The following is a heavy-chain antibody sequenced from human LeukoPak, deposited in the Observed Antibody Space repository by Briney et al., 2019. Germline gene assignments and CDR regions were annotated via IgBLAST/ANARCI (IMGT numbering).Heavy chain of an antibody. CDR1: GGSFSGYY. V-gene: IGHV4-34*01. Sequence: SETLSLTCAVYGGSFSGYYWSWIRQPPGKGLEWIGEIYQSGSTNYNPSLKSRVTISVDKSKNQFSLKLSSVTAADTAVYYCARGPKHYYYYYYMDVWGKGTTVTVSS. CDR3: ARGPKHYYYYYYMDV. CDR2: IYQSGST. J-gene: IGHJ6*03.